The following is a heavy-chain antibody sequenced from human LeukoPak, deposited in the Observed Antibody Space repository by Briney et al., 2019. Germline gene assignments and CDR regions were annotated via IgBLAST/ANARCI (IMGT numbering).Heavy chain of an antibody. V-gene: IGHV1-2*02. Sequence: VASVTVSCKASGYTFTGYYMHWVRQAPGQGLEWMGWINPNSGGTNYAQKFQGRVTMTRDTSISTAYMELSRLRSDDTAVYYCARVKYDYVWGSYRPGLFDYWGQGTLVTVSS. CDR2: INPNSGGT. J-gene: IGHJ4*02. CDR1: GYTFTGYY. D-gene: IGHD3-16*02. CDR3: ARVKYDYVWGSYRPGLFDY.